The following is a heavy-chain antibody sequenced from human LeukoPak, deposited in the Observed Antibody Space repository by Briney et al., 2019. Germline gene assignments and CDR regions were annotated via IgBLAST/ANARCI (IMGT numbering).Heavy chain of an antibody. V-gene: IGHV4-34*01. J-gene: IGHJ3*02. CDR1: GGSFSGYY. Sequence: SETLSLTCAVYGGSFSGYYWSWIRQPPGKGLEWIGEISHSGSTNYNPSLKSRVTISVDTSKNQFSLKLSSVTAADTAVYYCARYLVVITGTDAFDIWGQGTLVTVSS. D-gene: IGHD3-22*01. CDR2: ISHSGST. CDR3: ARYLVVITGTDAFDI.